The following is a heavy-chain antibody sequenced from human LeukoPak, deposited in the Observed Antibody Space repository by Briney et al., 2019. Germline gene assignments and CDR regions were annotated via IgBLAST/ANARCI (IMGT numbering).Heavy chain of an antibody. Sequence: SQTLSLTCTVSGGSISSGSYYWRWIRQPAGKGLEWIGRTYTSGSTNYNPSLKSRVTISVDTSKNQFSLKLSSVTAADTAVYYCAGEKLLGYCSSGSYSKDYWGQGTLVTVSS. CDR1: GGSISSGSYY. V-gene: IGHV4-61*02. CDR3: AGEKLLGYCSSGSYSKDY. J-gene: IGHJ4*02. CDR2: TYTSGST. D-gene: IGHD2-15*01.